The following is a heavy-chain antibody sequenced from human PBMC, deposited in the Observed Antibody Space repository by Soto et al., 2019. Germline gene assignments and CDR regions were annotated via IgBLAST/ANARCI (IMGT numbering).Heavy chain of an antibody. CDR3: AKSPSLAYYGMDV. Sequence: ASVKVSCKASGYTFTSYYMHWVRQAPGQGREWMGIINPSGGSTSYAQKFQGRVTTTRDTSTSTVYMELSSLRSEDTAVYYCAKSPSLAYYGMDVWGQGXTVTVSS. CDR2: INPSGGST. D-gene: IGHD6-13*01. V-gene: IGHV1-46*01. CDR1: GYTFTSYY. J-gene: IGHJ6*02.